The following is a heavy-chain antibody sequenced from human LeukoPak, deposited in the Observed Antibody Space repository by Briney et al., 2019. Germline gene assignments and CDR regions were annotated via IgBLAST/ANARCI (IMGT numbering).Heavy chain of an antibody. CDR3: ARVIIRRDGYNGYFDY. J-gene: IGHJ4*02. D-gene: IGHD5-24*01. V-gene: IGHV3-74*01. CDR1: GFTFSSYW. Sequence: TGGSLRLSCAASGFTFSSYWMHWVRQAPGKGLVWVSRINSDGSSTSYADSVKGRFTISRDNAKNTLYLQMNSLRAEDTAVYYCARVIIRRDGYNGYFDYWGQGTLVTVSS. CDR2: INSDGSST.